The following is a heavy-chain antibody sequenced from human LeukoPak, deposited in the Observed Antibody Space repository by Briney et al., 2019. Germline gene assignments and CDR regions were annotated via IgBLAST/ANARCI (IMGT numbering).Heavy chain of an antibody. J-gene: IGHJ6*02. CDR3: ATPTVYYYYGMDV. V-gene: IGHV1-46*01. CDR1: GYTFTSYY. CDR2: INPSGGST. D-gene: IGHD4-17*01. Sequence: ASVKVSCKASGYTFTSYYMHWVRQAPGQGLEWMGIINPSGGSTSYAQKFQGRVTMTRDTSTSTVYMELGSLRSEDTAVYYCATPTVYYYYGMDVWGQGTTVTVSS.